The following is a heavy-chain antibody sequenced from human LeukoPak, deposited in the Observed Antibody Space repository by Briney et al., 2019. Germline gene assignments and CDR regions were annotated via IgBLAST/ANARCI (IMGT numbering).Heavy chain of an antibody. CDR2: ISSRSSYT. CDR1: GFTFDDYA. J-gene: IGHJ4*02. Sequence: GGSLRLSCAASGFTFDDYAMHWIRQAPGKGLEWVSYISSRSSYTKYADSVKGRFTISRDNAKNSLHLQMNSLRAEDTAIYYCARVGASYGALDYWGQGALVTVSS. CDR3: ARVGASYGALDY. D-gene: IGHD1-26*01. V-gene: IGHV3-11*06.